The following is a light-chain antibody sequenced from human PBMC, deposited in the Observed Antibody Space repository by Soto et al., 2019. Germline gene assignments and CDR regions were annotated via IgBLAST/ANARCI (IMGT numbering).Light chain of an antibody. CDR2: GAS. V-gene: IGKV3-20*01. J-gene: IGKJ1*01. Sequence: EIVLTQSPGTLSLSPGERATLSCRTSQSVRSSHLVWYQQKPGQPPRLLIYGASSRATDISDRFSGSGSGTDFTLTISSLEPEDFAVYYCQQCCISPPTFGQGTKVEIK. CDR1: QSVRSSH. CDR3: QQCCISPPT.